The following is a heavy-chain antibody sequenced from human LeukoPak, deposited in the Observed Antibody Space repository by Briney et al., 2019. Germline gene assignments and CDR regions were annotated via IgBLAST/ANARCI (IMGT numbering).Heavy chain of an antibody. J-gene: IGHJ6*02. CDR2: ISSSSSYI. Sequence: GGSLRLSCAASGFTFSSYSMNWVRQAPGKGPEWVSSISSSSSYIYYADSVKGRFTISRDNAKNSLYLQMNSLRAEDTAVYYCARDREVDTAMVYYYYYYGMDVWGQGTTVTVSS. CDR3: ARDREVDTAMVYYYYYYGMDV. CDR1: GFTFSSYS. D-gene: IGHD5-18*01. V-gene: IGHV3-21*01.